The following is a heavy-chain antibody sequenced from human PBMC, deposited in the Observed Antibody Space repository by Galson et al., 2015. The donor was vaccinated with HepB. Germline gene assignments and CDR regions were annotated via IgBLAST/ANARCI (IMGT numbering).Heavy chain of an antibody. CDR2: ISYDGSNK. D-gene: IGHD1-26*01. J-gene: IGHJ4*02. CDR3: AKGDEQELLGVDY. CDR1: GFNFSSYG. Sequence: SLRLSCAASGFNFSSYGMHWVRQAPGKGLEWVAVISYDGSNKYYADSVKGRFTISRDNSKNTLYLQMNSLRAEDTAVYYCAKGDEQELLGVDYWGQGTLVTVSS. V-gene: IGHV3-30*18.